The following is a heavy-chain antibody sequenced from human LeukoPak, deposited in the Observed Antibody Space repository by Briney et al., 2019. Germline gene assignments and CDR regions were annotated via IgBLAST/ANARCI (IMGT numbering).Heavy chain of an antibody. CDR1: GGTFSSYA. CDR2: IIPIPGIA. V-gene: IGHV1-69*04. D-gene: IGHD2-2*01. J-gene: IGHJ4*02. CDR3: ARSRFVVVPAATLDY. Sequence: SVKVSCKASGGTFSSYAISWVRQAPGQGLEWMGRIIPIPGIANYAQKFQGRVTITADKSTSTAYMELSSLRSEDTAVYYCARSRFVVVPAATLDYWGQGTLVTVSS.